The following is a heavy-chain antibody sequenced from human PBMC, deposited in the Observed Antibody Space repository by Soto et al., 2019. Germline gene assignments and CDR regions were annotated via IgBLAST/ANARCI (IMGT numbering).Heavy chain of an antibody. J-gene: IGHJ5*02. Sequence: EVQLVESGGGLVQPGGSLRLSCAASGFTFSSYSMNWVRQAPGKGLEWVSYISSSSNTIYYADSVKGRFTISRDNAKNSLYLQINSLRDEDTAVYYCAREIPSRGAGWFDPWGQGTLVTVSA. CDR1: GFTFSSYS. D-gene: IGHD3-10*01. V-gene: IGHV3-48*02. CDR2: ISSSSNTI. CDR3: AREIPSRGAGWFDP.